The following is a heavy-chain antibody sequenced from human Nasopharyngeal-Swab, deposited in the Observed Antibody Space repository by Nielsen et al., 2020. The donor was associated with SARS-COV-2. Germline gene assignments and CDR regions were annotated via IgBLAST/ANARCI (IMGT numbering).Heavy chain of an antibody. D-gene: IGHD4-17*01. CDR2: INHSGST. V-gene: IGHV4-34*01. Sequence: SETLSLTCAVYGGSFSGYYRSWIRQPPGKGLEWIGEINHSGSTNYNPSLKSRVTISVDTSKNQFSLKLSSVTAADTAVYYCAIGNGAFDYWGQGTLVTVSS. CDR3: AIGNGAFDY. J-gene: IGHJ4*02. CDR1: GGSFSGYY.